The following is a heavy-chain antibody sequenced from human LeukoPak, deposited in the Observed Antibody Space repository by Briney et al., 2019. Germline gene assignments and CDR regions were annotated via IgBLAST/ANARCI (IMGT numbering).Heavy chain of an antibody. CDR3: ARQKLLYYYYGMDV. J-gene: IGHJ6*02. D-gene: IGHD2/OR15-2a*01. V-gene: IGHV3-66*04. CDR1: GFTVSSNY. CDR2: IYSGGST. Sequence: GRSLRLSCAASGFTVSSNYMSWVRQAPGKGLEWVSVIYSGGSTYYADSVKGRFTISRDNSKNTLYLQMNSLRAEDTAVYYCARQKLLYYYYGMDVWGQGTTVTVSS.